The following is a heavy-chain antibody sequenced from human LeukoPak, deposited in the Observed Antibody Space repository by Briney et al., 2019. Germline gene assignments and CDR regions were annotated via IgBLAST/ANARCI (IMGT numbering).Heavy chain of an antibody. D-gene: IGHD4-23*01. CDR3: ARGRPHGNDY. CDR1: GFTFSSYA. Sequence: PGGSLRLSCAASGFTFSSYAMHWVRQAPGKGLVWVSRIASDGSSTTYADSVKGRFSISRDNAKNTLYLQMNSLRVEDTAVYYCARGRPHGNDYWGQGTLVTGSS. J-gene: IGHJ4*02. V-gene: IGHV3-74*01. CDR2: IASDGSST.